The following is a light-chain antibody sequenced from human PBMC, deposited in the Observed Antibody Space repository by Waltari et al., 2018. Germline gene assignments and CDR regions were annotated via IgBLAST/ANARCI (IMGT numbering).Light chain of an antibody. J-gene: IGLJ7*01. CDR3: GTWDSSLSGAV. V-gene: IGLV1-51*02. CDR2: EDG. CDR1: RCNIWHHY. Sequence: QSVPTHPPPVPPGPGQARTVAYSGGRCNIWHHYVPWYPQFPGTAPEPRIFEDGGRPSGVPGRFSGSKSGTSATLDITGLQAGDEADYYCGTWDSSLSGAVFGGGTHLTVL.